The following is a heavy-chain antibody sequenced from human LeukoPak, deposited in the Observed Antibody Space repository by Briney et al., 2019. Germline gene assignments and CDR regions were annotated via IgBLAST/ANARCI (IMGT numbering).Heavy chain of an antibody. CDR2: ISGSGGST. CDR1: GFTFSSYA. D-gene: IGHD3-16*02. CDR3: ARERGGDDDAWPIYRYNPYFDY. V-gene: IGHV3-23*01. Sequence: GGSLRLSCAASGFTFSSYAMSWVRQAPGKGLEWVSAISGSGGSTYYADSVKGRFTISRDNAKNSLYLQMNTLRADDTAVYYCARERGGDDDAWPIYRYNPYFDYWGQGTLVTVSS. J-gene: IGHJ4*02.